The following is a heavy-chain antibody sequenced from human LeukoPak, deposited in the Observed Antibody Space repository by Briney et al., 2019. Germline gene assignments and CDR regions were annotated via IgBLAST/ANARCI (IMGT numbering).Heavy chain of an antibody. V-gene: IGHV3-53*01. CDR1: GFTFSDKW. CDR2: IYSGGNT. D-gene: IGHD3-3*01. Sequence: PGGSLRLSCVGSGFTFSDKWMSWVRQAPGKGLEWVSVIYSGGNTYYADSVKGRFTISRDNSKNTLFLQMNSLRAEDTAVYYCASELRFLEGWGQGTLVTVSS. CDR3: ASELRFLEG. J-gene: IGHJ4*02.